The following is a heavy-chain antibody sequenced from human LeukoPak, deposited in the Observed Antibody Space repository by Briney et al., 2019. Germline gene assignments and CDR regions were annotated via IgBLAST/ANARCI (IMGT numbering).Heavy chain of an antibody. Sequence: ASVKVSCKASGYTFTSYGISWVRQAPGQGLEWMGWISAYNGNTNYAQKLQGRVTMTTDTSTSTAYMELSSLRSEDTAVYYCARGRLSFGDSFWYFDLWGRGTLVTVSS. CDR3: ARGRLSFGDSFWYFDL. D-gene: IGHD3-10*01. CDR1: GYTFTSYG. CDR2: ISAYNGNT. J-gene: IGHJ2*01. V-gene: IGHV1-18*01.